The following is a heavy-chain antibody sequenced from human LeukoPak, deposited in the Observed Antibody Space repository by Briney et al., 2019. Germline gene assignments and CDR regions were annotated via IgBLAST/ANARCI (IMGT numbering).Heavy chain of an antibody. Sequence: PSETLSLTCTVSGGSISSSNYYWGWIRQPPGKGLEWIGSIYYSGSTYYNPSLKSRVTISVGTSKNQFSLKLSSVTAADTAVYYCARGEEGTPKEIHDYGDTRPYYYYGMDVWGQGTTVTVSS. V-gene: IGHV4-39*01. CDR2: IYYSGST. D-gene: IGHD4-17*01. CDR3: ARGEEGTPKEIHDYGDTRPYYYYGMDV. CDR1: GGSISSSNYY. J-gene: IGHJ6*02.